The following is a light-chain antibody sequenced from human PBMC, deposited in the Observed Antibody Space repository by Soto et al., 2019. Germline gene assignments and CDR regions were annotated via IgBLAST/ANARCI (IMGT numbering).Light chain of an antibody. V-gene: IGLV2-23*02. J-gene: IGLJ7*01. Sequence: QSALTQPASVSGSPGQSITISCTGTSSDVGSHNLVSWYQQHPGQAPKLMIYEVSKRPSGVSARFSASKSGNTASLTISGLQAEDEAYYCCCSYGSSRAVFGGGTQLTVL. CDR1: SSDVGSHNL. CDR2: EVS. CDR3: CSYGSSRAV.